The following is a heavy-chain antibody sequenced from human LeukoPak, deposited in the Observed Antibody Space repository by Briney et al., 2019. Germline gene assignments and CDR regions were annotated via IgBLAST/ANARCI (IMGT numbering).Heavy chain of an antibody. CDR2: ISSSSSYI. CDR3: ARMAAAGTHAFDI. J-gene: IGHJ3*02. V-gene: IGHV3-21*01. CDR1: GFTFSSYG. D-gene: IGHD6-13*01. Sequence: PGGSLRLSCAASGFTFSSYGMHWVRQAPGKGLEWVSSISSSSSYIYYADSVKGRFTISRDNAKNSLYLQMNSLRAEDTAVYYCARMAAAGTHAFDIWGQGTMVTVSS.